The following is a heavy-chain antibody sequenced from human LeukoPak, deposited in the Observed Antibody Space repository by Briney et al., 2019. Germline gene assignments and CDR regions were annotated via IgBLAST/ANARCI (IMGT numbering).Heavy chain of an antibody. CDR3: ARGQKSYYYYYYMDV. V-gene: IGHV1-8*01. Sequence: ASVKVSCKASGYTFTSYDINWVRQATGQGLEWMGWMNPNSGNTGYAQKFQGRVTITRSTSISTAYMELSSLRSEDTAVYYCARGQKSYYYYYYMDVWGKGTTVTVSS. CDR2: MNPNSGNT. CDR1: GYTFTSYD. J-gene: IGHJ6*03.